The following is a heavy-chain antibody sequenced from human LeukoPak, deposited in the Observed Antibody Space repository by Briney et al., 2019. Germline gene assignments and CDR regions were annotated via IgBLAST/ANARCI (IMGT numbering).Heavy chain of an antibody. Sequence: PSETLFLTCTVSGYSISSCYYWGWIRQPPGKGLEWIGSIYHGGSTYYNPSLKSRVTISVDTSKNQLSLKLSSVTAADTAVYYCSRGGLQLGYWGQGTLVTVSS. V-gene: IGHV4-38-2*02. D-gene: IGHD1-1*01. CDR2: IYHGGST. CDR3: SRGGLQLGY. J-gene: IGHJ4*02. CDR1: GYSISSCYY.